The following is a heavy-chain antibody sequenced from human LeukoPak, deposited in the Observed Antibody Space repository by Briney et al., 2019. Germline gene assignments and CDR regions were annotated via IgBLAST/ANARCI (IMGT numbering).Heavy chain of an antibody. Sequence: AGGSLRLSCAASGFTFSSYSMNWVRQAPGKGLEWVSSISSSSSYIYYADSVKGRFTISSDNAKNSLYLQMNSLRAEDTAVYYCARLLTPVTAIKSPDYWGQGTLVTVSS. V-gene: IGHV3-21*01. D-gene: IGHD2-21*02. CDR3: ARLLTPVTAIKSPDY. J-gene: IGHJ4*02. CDR2: ISSSSSYI. CDR1: GFTFSSYS.